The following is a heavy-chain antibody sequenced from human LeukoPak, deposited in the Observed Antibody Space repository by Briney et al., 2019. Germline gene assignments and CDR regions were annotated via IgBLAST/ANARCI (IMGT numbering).Heavy chain of an antibody. D-gene: IGHD3-10*01. CDR3: AKDSDYGSGSYYFDY. Sequence: PGGSLRLSCAASGFTFDDYAMHWVRQAPGKGLEWVSGISWNSGSIGYADSVKGRFTISRDNAKNSLYLQMNSLRAEDTALYYCAKDSDYGSGSYYFDYWGQGTLVTVSS. V-gene: IGHV3-9*01. J-gene: IGHJ4*02. CDR2: ISWNSGSI. CDR1: GFTFDDYA.